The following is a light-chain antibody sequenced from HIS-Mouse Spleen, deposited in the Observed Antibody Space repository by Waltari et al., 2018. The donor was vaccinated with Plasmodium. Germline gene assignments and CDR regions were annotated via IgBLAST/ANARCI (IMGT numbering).Light chain of an antibody. J-gene: IGKJ4*01. V-gene: IGKV3-11*01. CDR2: DAS. Sequence: EIVLTQSPATLSLSPGERATLSCRASQRVSSYLAWYQQKPGQAPRLLIYDASNRATGIPARFIGSWSGTDFTLTISSLEPEDFAVYYCQQRSNWPPLTFGGGTKVEIK. CDR3: QQRSNWPPLT. CDR1: QRVSSY.